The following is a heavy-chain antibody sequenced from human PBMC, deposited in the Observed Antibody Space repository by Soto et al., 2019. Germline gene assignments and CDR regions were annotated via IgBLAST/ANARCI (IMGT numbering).Heavy chain of an antibody. CDR2: INHSGST. CDR1: GGSFSGYY. V-gene: IGHV4-34*01. Sequence: LSLTCAVYGGSFSGYYWSWIRQPPGKGLEWIGEINHSGSTNYNPSLKSRVTISVDTSKNQFSLKLSSVTAADTAVYYCARAPIQLWYPYYYYGMDVWGQGTTVTVSS. CDR3: ARAPIQLWYPYYYYGMDV. D-gene: IGHD5-18*01. J-gene: IGHJ6*02.